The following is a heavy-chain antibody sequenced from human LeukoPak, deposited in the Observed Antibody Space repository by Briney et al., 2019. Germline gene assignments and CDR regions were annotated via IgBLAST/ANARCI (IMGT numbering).Heavy chain of an antibody. D-gene: IGHD2-15*01. CDR1: GFTFSSYE. V-gene: IGHV3-48*03. Sequence: PGGSLRLSCAASGFTFSSYEMNWVRQVPGKGLEWISYISSSGSTIYFADSVKGRFTISRDNAKNSLYLQMNSLRAEDTAVYYCAKDLADRYSLEYWGQGTMVTVPS. J-gene: IGHJ4*02. CDR3: AKDLADRYSLEY. CDR2: ISSSGSTI.